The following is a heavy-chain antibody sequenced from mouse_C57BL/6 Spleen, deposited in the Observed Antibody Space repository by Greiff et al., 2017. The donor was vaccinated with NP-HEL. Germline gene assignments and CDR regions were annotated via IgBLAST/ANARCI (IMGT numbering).Heavy chain of an antibody. Sequence: EVQLQESGPGLVKPSQSLSLTCSVTGYSITSGYYWNWIRQFPGNKLEWMGYISYDGSNNYNPSLKNRISITRDTSKNQFFLKLNSVTTEDTATYYCAFERAYWGQGTLVTVSA. CDR1: GYSITSGYY. CDR2: ISYDGSN. CDR3: AFERAY. V-gene: IGHV3-6*01. J-gene: IGHJ3*01.